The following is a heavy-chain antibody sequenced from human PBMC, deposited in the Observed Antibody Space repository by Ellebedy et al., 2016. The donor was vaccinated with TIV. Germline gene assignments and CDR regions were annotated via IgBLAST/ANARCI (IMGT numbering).Heavy chain of an antibody. CDR3: ARGSSGPDF. Sequence: GGSLRLSXAASGFSFSSYWMHWVRQAPGKGLVWVARVNNDGSSIVYADSVKGRFTMSRDNAKNTVNLQMNNLRAEDTALYYCARGSSGPDFWGQGALVTVSS. D-gene: IGHD6-6*01. CDR2: VNNDGSSI. CDR1: GFSFSSYW. V-gene: IGHV3-74*03. J-gene: IGHJ4*02.